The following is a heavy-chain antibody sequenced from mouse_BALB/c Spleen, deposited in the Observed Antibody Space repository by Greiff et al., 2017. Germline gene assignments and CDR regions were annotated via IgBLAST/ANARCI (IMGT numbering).Heavy chain of an antibody. D-gene: IGHD2-1*01. V-gene: IGHV7-3*02. CDR1: GFTFTDYY. J-gene: IGHJ4*01. CDR3: ARDPPYGNYAMDY. Sequence: EVMLVESGGGLVQPGGSLRLSCATSGFTFTDYYMSWVRQPPGKALEWLGFIRNKANGYTTEYSASVKGRFTISRDNSQSILYLQMNTLRAEDSATYYCARDPPYGNYAMDYWGQGTSVTVSS. CDR2: IRNKANGYTT.